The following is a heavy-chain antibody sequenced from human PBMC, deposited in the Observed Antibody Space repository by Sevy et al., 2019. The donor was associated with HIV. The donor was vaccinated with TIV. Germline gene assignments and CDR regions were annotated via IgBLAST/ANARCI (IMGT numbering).Heavy chain of an antibody. D-gene: IGHD1-7*01. V-gene: IGHV3-7*01. CDR1: GFTFSNYW. Sequence: GGSLRLSCAASGFTFSNYWMSWVRQAPGKGLECVAKIKQDGSEKYYLDSVKGRFIVSRDNAKNSLYLQMNSLRAEDSAVYYCAREQITGSTPDYFDSWGQGTLVTVSS. CDR2: IKQDGSEK. CDR3: AREQITGSTPDYFDS. J-gene: IGHJ4*02.